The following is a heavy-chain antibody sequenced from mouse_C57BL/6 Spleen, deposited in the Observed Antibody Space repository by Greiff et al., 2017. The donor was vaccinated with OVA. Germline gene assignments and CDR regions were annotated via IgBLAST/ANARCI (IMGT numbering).Heavy chain of an antibody. CDR2: IDPENGDT. CDR1: GFNIKDDY. CDR3: TTTGVVAHYFDY. Sequence: EVQLQQSGAELVRPGASVKLSCTASGFNIKDDYMHWVKQRPEQGLEWIGWIDPENGDTEYASKFQGKATITADTSSNTAYLQLSSLTSEDTAVYYCTTTGVVAHYFDYWGQGTTLTVSS. J-gene: IGHJ2*01. V-gene: IGHV14-4*01. D-gene: IGHD1-1*01.